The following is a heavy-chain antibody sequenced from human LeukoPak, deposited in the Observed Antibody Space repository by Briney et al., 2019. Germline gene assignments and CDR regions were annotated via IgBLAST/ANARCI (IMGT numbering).Heavy chain of an antibody. J-gene: IGHJ4*02. V-gene: IGHV4-59*01. CDR3: ARATALKYYFDY. CDR1: GGSISSYY. D-gene: IGHD5-18*01. Sequence: NPSETLSLTCTVSGGSISSYYWSWIRQPPGKGLEWIGYIYYSGSTNYNPSLKSRVTISVDTSKNQFSLKLSSVTAADTAVYYCARATALKYYFDYWGQGTLVTVSS. CDR2: IYYSGST.